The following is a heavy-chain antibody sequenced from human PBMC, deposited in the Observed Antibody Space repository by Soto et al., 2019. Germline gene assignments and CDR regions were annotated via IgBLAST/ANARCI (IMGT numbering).Heavy chain of an antibody. V-gene: IGHV3-73*01. CDR3: IRQFESGNYFNAFDL. CDR1: GFTLSGSA. J-gene: IGHJ3*01. D-gene: IGHD1-26*01. CDR2: IRSKDNSYAT. Sequence: GGSLRLSCAASGFTLSGSAMHWVRQASGKGLEWVGRIRSKDNSYATAYAASVKGRFTISRDDSKNTAYLQMNSLKTEDTAVYYCIRQFESGNYFNAFDLWGQGTMVTVSS.